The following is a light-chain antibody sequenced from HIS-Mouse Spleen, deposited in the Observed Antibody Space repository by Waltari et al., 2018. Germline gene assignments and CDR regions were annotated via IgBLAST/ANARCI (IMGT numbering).Light chain of an antibody. CDR3: SSYTSSSTYV. CDR1: SSDVGGYNY. V-gene: IGLV2-14*01. Sequence: QSALTQPASVSGSPGQSITISCTGTSSDVGGYNYVSWYQQHPAKAPKLMIYEVSKRPSGVSNRFSGSKSGNTASLTISGLQAEDEADYYCSSYTSSSTYVFGTGTKVTVL. CDR2: EVS. J-gene: IGLJ1*01.